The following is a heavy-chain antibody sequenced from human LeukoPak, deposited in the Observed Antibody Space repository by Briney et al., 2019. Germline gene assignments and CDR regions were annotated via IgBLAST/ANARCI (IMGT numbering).Heavy chain of an antibody. CDR3: ARKMNIGVAGTPFTDAYDI. CDR1: GFTFTTYW. V-gene: IGHV3-7*05. J-gene: IGHJ3*02. CDR2: INSDGIER. D-gene: IGHD6-19*01. Sequence: GALRLSCAASGFTFTTYWMSWVRQAPGKGLEWVANINSDGIERYYVASVKGRFTNSRDNVKKTMYVQMNSLRAEDTAVYYCARKMNIGVAGTPFTDAYDIWGQGTLVTVSS.